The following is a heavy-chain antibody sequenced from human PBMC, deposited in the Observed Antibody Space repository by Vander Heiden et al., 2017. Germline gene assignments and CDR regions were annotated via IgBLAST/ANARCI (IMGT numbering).Heavy chain of an antibody. D-gene: IGHD5-12*01. J-gene: IGHJ4*02. CDR1: GISVSRGNYY. CDR2: VFHSGMT. V-gene: IGHV4-61*01. CDR3: TRDRRRGYEW. Sequence: QVQLQESGPRLVKPSETLSLMCNVSGISVSRGNYYWSWIRQTPGKGPQWIGYVFHSGMTNYDPSLKSRVTISIDMFKDQFFLTLKSVTAADTAVYYCTRDRRRGYEWWGQGTLVTVSS.